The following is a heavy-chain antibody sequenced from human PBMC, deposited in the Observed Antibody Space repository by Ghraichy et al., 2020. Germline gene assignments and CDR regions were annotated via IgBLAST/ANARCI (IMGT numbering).Heavy chain of an antibody. CDR1: GGSFSGYY. CDR3: ARKRSRITIFGVVSSYFDY. J-gene: IGHJ4*02. CDR2: INHSGST. D-gene: IGHD3-3*01. Sequence: SETLSLTCAVYGGSFSGYYWSWIRQPPGKGLEWIGEINHSGSTNYNPSLKSRVTISVDTSKNQFSLKLSSVTAADTAVYYCARKRSRITIFGVVSSYFDYWGQGTLVTVSS. V-gene: IGHV4-34*01.